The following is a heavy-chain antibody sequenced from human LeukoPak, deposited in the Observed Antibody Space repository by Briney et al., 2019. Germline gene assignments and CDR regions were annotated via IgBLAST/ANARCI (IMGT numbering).Heavy chain of an antibody. D-gene: IGHD3-3*01. CDR1: GFTFSSYW. V-gene: IGHV3-7*01. CDR2: IKQDGSER. J-gene: IGHJ4*02. CDR3: ARDVNDFWSGYRYYFDY. Sequence: GGSLRLSCAASGFTFSSYWMSWVRQAPGKGLERVANIKQDGSERYYVDSVKGRFTISRDNAKNSLYLQMNSLRAEDTAVYYCARDVNDFWSGYRYYFDYWGQGTLVTVSS.